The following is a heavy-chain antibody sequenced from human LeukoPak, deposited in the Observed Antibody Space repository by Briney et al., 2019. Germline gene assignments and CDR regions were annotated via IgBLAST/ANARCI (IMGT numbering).Heavy chain of an antibody. V-gene: IGHV4-34*01. J-gene: IGHJ4*02. Sequence: KPSETLSLTCAVYGGSFSGYYWSWIRQPPGKGLEWIGEINNSGSTNYNPSLKSRVTISVDTSKNQFSLKLSSVTAADTAVYYCARGESSSGSMFWYFDYWGQGTLVTVSS. CDR2: INNSGST. D-gene: IGHD6-19*01. CDR3: ARGESSSGSMFWYFDY. CDR1: GGSFSGYY.